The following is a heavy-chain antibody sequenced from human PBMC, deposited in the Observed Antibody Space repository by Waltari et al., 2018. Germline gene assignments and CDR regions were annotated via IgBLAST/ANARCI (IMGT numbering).Heavy chain of an antibody. D-gene: IGHD1-26*01. V-gene: IGHV2-5*02. CDR3: ALRRIEGYFRTELALDS. J-gene: IGHJ4*02. CDR2: IYWDDDK. Sequence: QITLKESGPTMVKPRQTLTLTCTVSGLSLTTSGVAVAWIRQPPGQALDWLAVIYWDDDKRYNPSLKTRLTVAQDPSKNQGVLTMDNMDPVDTATYFCALRRIEGYFRTELALDSWGQGTLVTVSS. CDR1: GLSLTTSGVA.